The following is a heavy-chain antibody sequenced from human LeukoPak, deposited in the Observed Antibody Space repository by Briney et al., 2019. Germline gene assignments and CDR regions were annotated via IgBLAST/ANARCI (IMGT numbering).Heavy chain of an antibody. D-gene: IGHD5-24*01. J-gene: IGHJ4*02. CDR3: AKGGRDGYNFDY. V-gene: IGHV3-23*01. CDR2: ISGSGSST. Sequence: GGSLRLSCAASGFTFSSYAMSWVRQAPGKGLEWVSAISGSGSSTYYADSVKGRFTIPRDNSKNTLYLQMNSLRAEDTAVYYCAKGGRDGYNFDYWGKGTLVTVSS. CDR1: GFTFSSYA.